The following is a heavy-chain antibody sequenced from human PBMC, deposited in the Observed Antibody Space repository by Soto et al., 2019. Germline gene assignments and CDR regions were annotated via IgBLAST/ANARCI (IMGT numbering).Heavy chain of an antibody. D-gene: IGHD1-20*01. CDR1: GYTFTSYH. Sequence: QVQLVQSGAEVKNPGASVKISYEASGYTFTSYHVHWVRQAPGQGLEWMGTINPNGGATSYAHNFQGRVTMTRDTSTNTVYMDLTSLSSEDTAMFFCARELTGTAYFDLWGRGTLLTFSS. J-gene: IGHJ2*01. V-gene: IGHV1-46*01. CDR2: INPNGGAT. CDR3: ARELTGTAYFDL.